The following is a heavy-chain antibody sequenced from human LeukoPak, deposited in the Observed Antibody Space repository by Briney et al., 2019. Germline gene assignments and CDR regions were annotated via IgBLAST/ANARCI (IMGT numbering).Heavy chain of an antibody. CDR2: IYTSGST. J-gene: IGHJ5*02. CDR1: GGSISSYY. D-gene: IGHD1-1*01. V-gene: IGHV4-4*07. CDR3: AKSGSGWNEGWFDP. Sequence: KPSETLSLTCTVSGGSISSYYWSWIRQPAGKGLEWIGRIYTSGSTNYNPSLKSRVTMSVDTSKNQFSLKLSSVTAADTAVYYCAKSGSGWNEGWFDPWGQGTLVTVSS.